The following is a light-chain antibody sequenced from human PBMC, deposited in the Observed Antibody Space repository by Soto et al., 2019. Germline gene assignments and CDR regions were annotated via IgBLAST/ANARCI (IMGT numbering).Light chain of an antibody. Sequence: EIVMTQSPGTLSLSPGERATLSCRASQSVSSYLAWYQQKPGQAPRLLIYDASNRATGIPARFSGGGSGTDLTLTISNLEPEDFAVYYCQQRSDWPWTFGQGTKVDIK. CDR3: QQRSDWPWT. J-gene: IGKJ1*01. CDR1: QSVSSY. CDR2: DAS. V-gene: IGKV3-11*01.